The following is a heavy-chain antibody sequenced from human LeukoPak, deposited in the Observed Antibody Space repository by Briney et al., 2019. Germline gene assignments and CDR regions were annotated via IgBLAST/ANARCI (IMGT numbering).Heavy chain of an antibody. Sequence: MTGGSLRLSCAASGFTFSSYAMHWVRQAPGKGLEWVSSISSSSSYIYYADSVKGRFTISRDNAKNSLYLQMNSLRAEDTAVYYCARDGEQLVRWGYWGQGTLVTVSS. V-gene: IGHV3-21*01. CDR2: ISSSSSYI. CDR1: GFTFSSYA. CDR3: ARDGEQLVRWGY. J-gene: IGHJ4*02. D-gene: IGHD6-6*01.